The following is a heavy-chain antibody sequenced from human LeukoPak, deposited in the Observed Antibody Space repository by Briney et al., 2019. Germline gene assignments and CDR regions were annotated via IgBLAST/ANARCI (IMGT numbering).Heavy chain of an antibody. CDR1: EFTFSSYW. CDR3: AGLRGKITTIDY. V-gene: IGHV3-74*03. D-gene: IGHD4-11*01. CDR2: INSDGSTP. J-gene: IGHJ4*02. Sequence: PGGSLRLSCVASEFTFSSYWMHWVRQAPGGGLVWVAVINSDGSTPLYADSVKGRFTISRGNAKNTLYLQMNSLRAEDTAVYYCAGLRGKITTIDYWGQGTLVTVSS.